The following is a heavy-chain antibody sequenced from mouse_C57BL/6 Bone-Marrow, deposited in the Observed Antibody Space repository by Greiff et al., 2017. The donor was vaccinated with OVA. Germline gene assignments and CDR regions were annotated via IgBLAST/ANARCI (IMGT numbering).Heavy chain of an antibody. D-gene: IGHD2-4*01. J-gene: IGHJ4*01. CDR2: IDPSDSYT. CDR1: GYTFTSYW. CDR3: ARSHDYGHAMDY. Sequence: QVQLQQSGAELVMPGASVKLSCKASGYTFTSYWMHWVKQRPGHGLEWIGEIDPSDSYTNYNQKFKGKSTLTEDKSSSTAYMQLSSLTSEDSAVYYCARSHDYGHAMDYWGQGTSVTVSS. V-gene: IGHV1-69*01.